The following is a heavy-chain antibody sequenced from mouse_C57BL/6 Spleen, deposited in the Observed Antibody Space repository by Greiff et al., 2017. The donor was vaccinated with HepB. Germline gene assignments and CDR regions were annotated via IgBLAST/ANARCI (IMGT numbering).Heavy chain of an antibody. CDR2: INPSSGYT. CDR1: GYTFTSYT. D-gene: IGHD2-1*01. V-gene: IGHV1-4*01. Sequence: VQRVESGAELARPGASVKMSCKASGYTFTSYTMHWVKQRPGQGLEWIGYINPSSGYTKYNQKFKDKATLTADKSSSTAYMQLSSLTSEDSAVYYCARCSYYGNYPLPLFDYWGQGTTLTVSS. J-gene: IGHJ2*01. CDR3: ARCSYYGNYPLPLFDY.